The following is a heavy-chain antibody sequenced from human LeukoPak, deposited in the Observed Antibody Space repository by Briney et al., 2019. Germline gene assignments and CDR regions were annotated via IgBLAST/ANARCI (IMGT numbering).Heavy chain of an antibody. D-gene: IGHD2-2*02. Sequence: ASVKVSCKASGYTFTGYYMHWVRQAPGQGLEWMGWINPNSGGTNYAQKFQGRVTMTRDTSISTAYMELSRLRSDDTAVYYCARDCGCSSTSCYIPLYYFDYWGQGTLVTVSS. V-gene: IGHV1-2*02. J-gene: IGHJ4*02. CDR2: INPNSGGT. CDR1: GYTFTGYY. CDR3: ARDCGCSSTSCYIPLYYFDY.